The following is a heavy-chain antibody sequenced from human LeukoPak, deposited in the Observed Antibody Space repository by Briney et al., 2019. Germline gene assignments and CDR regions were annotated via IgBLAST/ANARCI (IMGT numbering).Heavy chain of an antibody. CDR3: ARGRYGPADY. D-gene: IGHD3-9*01. Sequence: SETLSLTCAVYGGSFSGYYWSWIRQPPGKGLEWIGEINHSGSTNYNPSLKSRVTISVDTSKSQFSLKLSSVTAADTAVYYCARGRYGPADYWGQGTLVTVSS. J-gene: IGHJ4*02. CDR1: GGSFSGYY. V-gene: IGHV4-34*01. CDR2: INHSGST.